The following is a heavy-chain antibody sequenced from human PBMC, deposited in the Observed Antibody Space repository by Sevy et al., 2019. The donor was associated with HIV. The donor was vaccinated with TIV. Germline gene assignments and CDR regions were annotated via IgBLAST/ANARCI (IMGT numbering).Heavy chain of an antibody. Sequence: GGSLRLSCAASEFTLSRYWMSWVRQAPGKGLEWVANINQDGSEKYYVDSVKGRFTISRDNAENSVYLQMNSLRAEDPALYYCGSGLMRYFDLWGRGTLVTVSS. D-gene: IGHD3-10*01. CDR3: GSGLMRYFDL. CDR1: EFTLSRYW. CDR2: INQDGSEK. J-gene: IGHJ2*01. V-gene: IGHV3-7*01.